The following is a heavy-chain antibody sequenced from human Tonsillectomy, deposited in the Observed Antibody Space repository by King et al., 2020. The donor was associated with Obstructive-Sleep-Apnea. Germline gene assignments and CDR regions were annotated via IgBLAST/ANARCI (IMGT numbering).Heavy chain of an antibody. Sequence: TLKESGPTLVKPTQTLTLTCTFSGFSLSTSGVGVGWIRQPPGKALEWLALIYWDDDKRYSPSLKSRLTITKDTSKNQVVLTMTNMDPVDTATYYCAPRPDGSSGPGYFDLWGRGTLVTVSS. V-gene: IGHV2-5*02. D-gene: IGHD3-22*01. J-gene: IGHJ2*01. CDR2: IYWDDDK. CDR1: GFSLSTSGVG. CDR3: APRPDGSSGPGYFDL.